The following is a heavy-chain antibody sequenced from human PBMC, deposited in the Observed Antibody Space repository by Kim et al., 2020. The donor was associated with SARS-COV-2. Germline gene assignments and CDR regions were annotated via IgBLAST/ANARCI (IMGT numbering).Heavy chain of an antibody. D-gene: IGHD3-10*01. CDR3: ARPMGRGVRGVITYYFGY. Sequence: KGRCTISRDNSKNTLYLQMNSLRAEDTAVYYCARPMGRGVRGVITYYFGYWGQGTLVTVSS. J-gene: IGHJ4*02. V-gene: IGHV3-30*07.